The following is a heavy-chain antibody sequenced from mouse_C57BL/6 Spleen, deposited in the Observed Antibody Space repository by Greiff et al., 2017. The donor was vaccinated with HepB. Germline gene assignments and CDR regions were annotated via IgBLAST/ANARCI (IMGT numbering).Heavy chain of an antibody. J-gene: IGHJ1*03. CDR2: INPGSGGT. V-gene: IGHV1-54*01. D-gene: IGHD1-1*01. Sequence: VQLQQSGAELVRPGPSVKVSCKASGYAFTNYLIEWVKQRPGQGLEWIGVINPGSGGTNYNEKFKGKATLTADKSSSTAYMQLSSLTSEDSAVYFCAYGSSYWYFDVWGTGTTVTVSS. CDR3: AYGSSYWYFDV. CDR1: GYAFTNYL.